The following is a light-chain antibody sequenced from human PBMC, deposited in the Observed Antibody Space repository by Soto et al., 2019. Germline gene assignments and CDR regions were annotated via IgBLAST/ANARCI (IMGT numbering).Light chain of an antibody. CDR1: QSVLYSSNNKNY. CDR2: WAS. CDR3: QQYYTTPLT. Sequence: DIVMTQSPDSLAVSLGERATINCKSSQSVLYSSNNKNYLAWYQQKPGQPPKLLISWASTRESGVPDRCSGSGSGTAFTLTINSLQAEDVAVYYCQQYYTTPLTFGGGTKVEI. J-gene: IGKJ4*01. V-gene: IGKV4-1*01.